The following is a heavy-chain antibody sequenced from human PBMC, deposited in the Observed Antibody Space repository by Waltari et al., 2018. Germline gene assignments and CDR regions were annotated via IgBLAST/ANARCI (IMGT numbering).Heavy chain of an antibody. J-gene: IGHJ4*02. CDR1: GFTFSSYW. D-gene: IGHD3-10*01. V-gene: IGHV3-74*01. CDR3: ARGAGVRGVEGDY. CDR2: INREGGST. Sequence: EVQLVESGGGLVQPGGSLRLSCAASGFTFSSYWMHWVRQAPGRGLVWVSLINREGGSTSYADSGKGRFTISRDNAKNTLYLQMNSLRAEDTAVYYCARGAGVRGVEGDYWGQGTLVTVSS.